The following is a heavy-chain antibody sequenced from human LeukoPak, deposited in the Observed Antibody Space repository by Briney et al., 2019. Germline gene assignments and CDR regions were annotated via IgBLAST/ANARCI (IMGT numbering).Heavy chain of an antibody. V-gene: IGHV4-39*01. CDR1: VGSIRSSSFY. CDR3: ARRTIVATIDY. Sequence: SETLSLTCTDPVGSIRSSSFYWAWIRQPPGKGLEWIGSIYYSGSTFYNPSLDSRVTISPDTSKTQFSLQLSSVTAADTAVYYCARRTIVATIDYWGQGTLVTVSS. CDR2: IYYSGST. D-gene: IGHD5-12*01. J-gene: IGHJ4*02.